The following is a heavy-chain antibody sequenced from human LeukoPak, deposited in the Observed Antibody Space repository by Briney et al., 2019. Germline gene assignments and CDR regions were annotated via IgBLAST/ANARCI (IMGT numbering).Heavy chain of an antibody. J-gene: IGHJ6*02. V-gene: IGHV1-2*06. Sequence: GASVKVSCKASGYTFTGYYMHWVRQAPGQGLEWMGRINPNSGGTNYAQKFQGRVTMTRNTSISTAYMELSSLRSEDTAVYYCARGKLKYYDFWSGYYPGYGMDVWGQGTTVTVSS. D-gene: IGHD3-3*01. CDR3: ARGKLKYYDFWSGYYPGYGMDV. CDR2: INPNSGGT. CDR1: GYTFTGYY.